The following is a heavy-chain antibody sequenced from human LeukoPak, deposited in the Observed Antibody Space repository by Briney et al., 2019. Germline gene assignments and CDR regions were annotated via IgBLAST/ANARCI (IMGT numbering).Heavy chain of an antibody. CDR2: IKSKADGGTT. D-gene: IGHD3-22*01. CDR1: GFTFSNAW. J-gene: IGHJ4*02. V-gene: IGHV3-15*01. CDR3: TTAIDYDDSSGYYYYFDY. Sequence: GGSLRLSCAASGFTFSNAWMSWVRQAPGKGLEWVGRIKSKADGGTTDYAAPVKGRFTISRDDSKNTLYLQMNSLKTEDTAVYYCTTAIDYDDSSGYYYYFDYWGQGTLVTVSS.